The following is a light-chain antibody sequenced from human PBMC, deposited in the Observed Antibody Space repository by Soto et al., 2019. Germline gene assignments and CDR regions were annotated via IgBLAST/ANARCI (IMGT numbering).Light chain of an antibody. J-gene: IGKJ4*01. V-gene: IGKV1-5*03. CDR1: ESISSW. CDR3: QQYEAYPLT. CDR2: EPS. Sequence: DIQMTQSPSTLSASVGDRVTITCRASESISSWLAWYQQKPGKAPKLLIYEPSSLESGVPSRFSGSGSGTECTLTISSLQPDDFATYSCQQYEAYPLTFGGGTKVEIK.